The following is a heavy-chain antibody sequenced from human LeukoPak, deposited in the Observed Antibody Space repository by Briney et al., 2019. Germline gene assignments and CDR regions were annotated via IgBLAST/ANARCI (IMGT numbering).Heavy chain of an antibody. D-gene: IGHD1-26*01. CDR3: ARGVGATTLPGYNWFDP. V-gene: IGHV4-34*01. Sequence: SETLSLTCAVYGGSFSGYYWSWIRQPLGKGLEWIGEINHSGSTNYNPSLKSRVTISVDTSKNQFSLKLSSVTAADTAVYYCARGVGATTLPGYNWFDPWGQGTLVTVSS. CDR2: INHSGST. CDR1: GGSFSGYY. J-gene: IGHJ5*02.